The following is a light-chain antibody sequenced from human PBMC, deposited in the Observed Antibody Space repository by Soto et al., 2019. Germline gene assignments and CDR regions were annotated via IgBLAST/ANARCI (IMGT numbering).Light chain of an antibody. CDR2: GAS. V-gene: IGKV3-20*01. CDR1: RGVSANY. CDR3: QQYGSSPRT. J-gene: IGKJ1*01. Sequence: ENFLTQSPATLSLSPGSGATRSCRASRGVSANYLAWYQQKPGQAPTLLIYGASIRAAGIPDRFSGSGSGTDFTLTISRLEPEDFAVYYCQQYGSSPRTFGQGTKVDIK.